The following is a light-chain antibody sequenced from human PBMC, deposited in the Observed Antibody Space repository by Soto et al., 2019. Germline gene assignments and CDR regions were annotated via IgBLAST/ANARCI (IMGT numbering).Light chain of an antibody. CDR2: GNS. Sequence: QSVLTQPPSGSGAPGQRVTISCTGSSSNIGAGYDVHWYQQLPGTAPKLLIYGNSNRPSGVPDRCSGSKSGTSASLAITGLQAEDEADYYCQSYDSSLSGVVFGGGTKVTVL. CDR3: QSYDSSLSGVV. CDR1: SSNIGAGYD. J-gene: IGLJ2*01. V-gene: IGLV1-40*01.